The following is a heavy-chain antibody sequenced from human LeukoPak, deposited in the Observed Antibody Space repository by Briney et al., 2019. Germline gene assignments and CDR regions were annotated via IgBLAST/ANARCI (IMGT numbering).Heavy chain of an antibody. Sequence: PSQTLSLTCTVSGGSISSGSYYWSWFRQPAEKGLEWIGRIYTSGSTYYNPSLKSRVTISADTSKNQFSLNVSSVTAADTAVYYCARATSSYFYYMDVWGKGTTVTISS. V-gene: IGHV4-61*02. CDR1: GGSISSGSYY. CDR3: ARATSSYFYYMDV. D-gene: IGHD5-12*01. CDR2: IYTSGST. J-gene: IGHJ6*03.